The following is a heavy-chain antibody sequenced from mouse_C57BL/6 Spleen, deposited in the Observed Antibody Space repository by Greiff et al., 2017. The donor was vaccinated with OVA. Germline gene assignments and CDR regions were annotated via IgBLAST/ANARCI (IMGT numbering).Heavy chain of an antibody. V-gene: IGHV1-74*01. Sequence: QVQLQQPGAELVKPGASVKVSCKASGYTFTSYWMHWVKQRPGQGLEWIGRFHPSDSDTNYNQKFKGKATLTVDKSSSTAYMQHSSLTSEDSAVYYCAVRWLLRWAMDYWGQGTSVTVSS. CDR3: AVRWLLRWAMDY. CDR1: GYTFTSYW. CDR2: FHPSDSDT. J-gene: IGHJ4*01. D-gene: IGHD2-3*01.